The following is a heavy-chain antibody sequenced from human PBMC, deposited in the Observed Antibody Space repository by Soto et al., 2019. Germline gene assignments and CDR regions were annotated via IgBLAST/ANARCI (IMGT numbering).Heavy chain of an antibody. J-gene: IGHJ4*02. CDR3: ATAAYYDSSGYYDLNLYYFDY. CDR2: INPSGGST. D-gene: IGHD3-22*01. Sequence: ASVKVSCKASGYTFTSYYMHWVRPAPGQGLEWMGIINPSGGSTSYAQKFQGRVTMTRDTSTSTVYMELSSLRSEDTAVYYCATAAYYDSSGYYDLNLYYFDYWGQGTLVTVSS. CDR1: GYTFTSYY. V-gene: IGHV1-46*01.